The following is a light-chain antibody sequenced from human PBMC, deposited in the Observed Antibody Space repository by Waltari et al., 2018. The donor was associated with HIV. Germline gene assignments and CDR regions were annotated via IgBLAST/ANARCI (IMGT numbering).Light chain of an antibody. Sequence: SYELTQPSSVSVSPGQTARITCSGDVLAKKYARGFQQKPGQAPVLVIYNDSERPSGIPELFSGSRSGTTVTFTISGAQVEDEADYYCYSAADNNQVFGGGTKLTVL. J-gene: IGLJ3*02. V-gene: IGLV3-27*01. CDR3: YSAADNNQV. CDR2: NDS. CDR1: VLAKKY.